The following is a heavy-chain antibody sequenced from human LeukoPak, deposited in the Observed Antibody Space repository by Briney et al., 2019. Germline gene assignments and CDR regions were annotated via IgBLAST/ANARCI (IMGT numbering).Heavy chain of an antibody. J-gene: IGHJ4*02. Sequence: SETPSLTCTVSGGSISSSNYCWGWVRQPPGKGLEWIGEINHSGSTNYNPSLKSRVTISVDTSKNQFSLKLSSVTAADTAVYYCALAVARHDYFDYWGQGTMVTVSS. CDR1: GGSISSSNYC. D-gene: IGHD6-19*01. CDR3: ALAVARHDYFDY. V-gene: IGHV4-39*05. CDR2: INHSGST.